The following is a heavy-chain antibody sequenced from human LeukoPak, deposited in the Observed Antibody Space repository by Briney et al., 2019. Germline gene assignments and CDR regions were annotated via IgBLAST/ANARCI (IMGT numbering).Heavy chain of an antibody. D-gene: IGHD6-19*01. V-gene: IGHV3-48*03. CDR3: ARSPHWLVERYFDL. CDR1: GFTFSSYE. Sequence: PGGSLRLSCAASGFTFSSYEMNWVRQAPGKGLEWVSYISSSGSTIYYADSVKGRFTISRGNAKNSLYLQMNSLRAEDTAVYYCARSPHWLVERYFDLWGRGTLVTVSS. J-gene: IGHJ2*01. CDR2: ISSSGSTI.